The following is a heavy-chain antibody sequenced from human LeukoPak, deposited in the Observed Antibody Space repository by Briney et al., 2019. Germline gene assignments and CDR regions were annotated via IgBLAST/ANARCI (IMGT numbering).Heavy chain of an antibody. V-gene: IGHV3-30*18. CDR3: AKDEIEMDTIYPDD. D-gene: IGHD5-24*01. J-gene: IGHJ4*02. Sequence: GGCLRLSCAASGFTFSSYGVHGVRQAPGKGRGGGGVISYEGSKKYYADSVKGRFTISRDNSKNTLYLQMNSLRAEDTAVYYCAKDEIEMDTIYPDDWGQGTLVTVSS. CDR1: GFTFSSYG. CDR2: ISYEGSKK.